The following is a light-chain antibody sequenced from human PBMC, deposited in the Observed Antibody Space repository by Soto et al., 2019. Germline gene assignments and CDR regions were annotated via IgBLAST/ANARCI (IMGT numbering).Light chain of an antibody. CDR2: DVS. CDR3: ISYTPNSTVV. J-gene: IGLJ2*01. Sequence: QSALTQPASVSGSPGQSITISCNGTSSDVGDWNYVCWYQKHPDKAPKLLIFDVSNRPSGVSSRFAGSKSGNTASLTISGIHVEDEADYLCISYTPNSTVVFGGGTKLTVL. CDR1: SSDVGDWNY. V-gene: IGLV2-14*03.